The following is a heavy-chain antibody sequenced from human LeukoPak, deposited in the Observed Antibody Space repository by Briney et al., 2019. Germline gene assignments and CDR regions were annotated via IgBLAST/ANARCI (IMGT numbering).Heavy chain of an antibody. Sequence: GRSLRLPCAASGFTFSSYGMHWVRQAPGKGLEWVAVIWYDGSNKYYADSVKGRFTISRDNSKNTLYLQMNSLRAEDTAVYYCARDLPYCSSTSCYYRAFDIWGQGTMVTVSS. D-gene: IGHD2-2*01. CDR2: IWYDGSNK. CDR3: ARDLPYCSSTSCYYRAFDI. V-gene: IGHV3-33*01. J-gene: IGHJ3*02. CDR1: GFTFSSYG.